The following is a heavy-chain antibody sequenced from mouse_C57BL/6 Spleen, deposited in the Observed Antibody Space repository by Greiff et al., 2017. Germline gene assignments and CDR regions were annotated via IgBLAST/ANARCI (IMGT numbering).Heavy chain of an antibody. CDR3: ATMITGY. J-gene: IGHJ2*01. CDR1: GYTFTDYE. V-gene: IGHV1-15*01. D-gene: IGHD2-4*01. Sequence: VQLQQSGAELVRPGASVTLSCKASGYTFTDYEMHWVKQTPVHGLEWIGAIDPETGGTAYNQKLTGKSTLTVAKSTSPAYMQLSSLTSEYSADYYFATMITGYWGQGTTLTVSS. CDR2: IDPETGGT.